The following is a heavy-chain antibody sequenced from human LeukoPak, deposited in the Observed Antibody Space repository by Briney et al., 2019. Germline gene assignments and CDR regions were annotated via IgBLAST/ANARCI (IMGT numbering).Heavy chain of an antibody. CDR1: RFTFSNYW. J-gene: IGHJ4*02. D-gene: IGHD4-23*01. CDR2: INSDGRIA. V-gene: IGHV3-74*01. Sequence: PGGSLRLSCAASRFTFSNYWMHWVRQGPGKGLVWVSRINSDGRIASYADSVKGRFTISRDNAKNTLYLQMNSLRAEDTAVYYCARDLRTPSDTNIAIHYWGQGTLVTVSS. CDR3: ARDLRTPSDTNIAIHY.